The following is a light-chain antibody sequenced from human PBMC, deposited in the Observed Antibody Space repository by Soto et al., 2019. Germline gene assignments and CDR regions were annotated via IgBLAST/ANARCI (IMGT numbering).Light chain of an antibody. CDR1: QSINKW. Sequence: DIQMTQSPSTLSGSVGDTFTITCRASQSINKWLAWYQQKPGKAPKLLINKASSLESGVPSRFSGSGSGTEFTLTISSLQPDDFATYYCQHFNSYPWTFGQGTKVDIK. CDR2: KAS. CDR3: QHFNSYPWT. V-gene: IGKV1-5*03. J-gene: IGKJ1*01.